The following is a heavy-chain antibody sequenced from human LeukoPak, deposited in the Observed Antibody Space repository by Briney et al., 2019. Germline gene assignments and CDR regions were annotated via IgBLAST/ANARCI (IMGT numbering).Heavy chain of an antibody. Sequence: PSETLSLTCTVSGGSISSYYWSWIRQPPGKGLEWIGYVYYSGRANYNPSLKSRVTISVDTSKNQFSLKLSSVTAADTAVYYCARTFSESYYYYGMDVWGQGTTVTVSS. J-gene: IGHJ6*02. D-gene: IGHD1-26*01. CDR2: VYYSGRA. CDR3: ARTFSESYYYYGMDV. CDR1: GGSISSYY. V-gene: IGHV4-59*01.